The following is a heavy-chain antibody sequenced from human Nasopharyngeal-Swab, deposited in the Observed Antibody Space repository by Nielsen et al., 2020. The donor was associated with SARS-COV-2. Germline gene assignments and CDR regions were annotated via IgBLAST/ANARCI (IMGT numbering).Heavy chain of an antibody. CDR3: AVSSGWFDY. CDR2: INHSGST. CDR1: GGSFSGYY. Sequence: GSLRLSCAVYGGSFSGYYWSWIRQPPGKGLEWIGEINHSGSTYYNPSLKSRVTISVGTSKNQFSLKLSSVTAADTAVYYCAVSSGWFDYWGQGTLVTVSS. D-gene: IGHD6-19*01. V-gene: IGHV4-34*01. J-gene: IGHJ4*02.